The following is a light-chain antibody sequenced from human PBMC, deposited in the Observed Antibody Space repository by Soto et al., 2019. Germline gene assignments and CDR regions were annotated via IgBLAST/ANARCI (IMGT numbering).Light chain of an antibody. CDR3: GTWDSSLSVVV. CDR2: DNN. CDR1: ISNNGNNY. J-gene: IGLJ2*01. Sequence: QSVLTQPPSVSAAPGQKVTVSCSGSISNNGNNYVSWYQHLPGTIPKLLMYDNNKRPSGIPDRFSASKSGTSATLGITGLQTGDEADYYCGTWDSSLSVVVFGGGTKLTVL. V-gene: IGLV1-51*01.